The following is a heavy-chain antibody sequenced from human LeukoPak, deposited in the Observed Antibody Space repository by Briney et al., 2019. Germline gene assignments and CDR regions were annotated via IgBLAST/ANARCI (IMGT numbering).Heavy chain of an antibody. V-gene: IGHV1-8*01. CDR3: ARDVSAVAGPYWYFDL. J-gene: IGHJ2*01. D-gene: IGHD6-19*01. CDR1: GYTFTSYD. CDR2: MNPNSGNT. Sequence: ASVKVSCKASGYTFTSYDINWVRQATGQGLEWMGWMNPNSGNTGYAQKFQGRVTMTRDTSTSTVYMELSSLRSEDTAVYYCARDVSAVAGPYWYFDLWGRGTLVTVSS.